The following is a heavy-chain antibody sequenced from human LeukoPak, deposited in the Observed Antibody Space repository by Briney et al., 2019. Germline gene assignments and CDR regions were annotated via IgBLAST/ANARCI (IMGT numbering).Heavy chain of an antibody. V-gene: IGHV3-23*01. D-gene: IGHD3-10*01. CDR1: GFTFSSYA. CDR3: AKDLGVRGYSSAFDI. Sequence: GGSLRLSCAASGFTFSSYAMSWVRQAPGKGLDLVSAISGSGGSTYYADSVKGRFAISRDNSKNTLYPQMNSLRAEDTAVYYCAKDLGVRGYSSAFDIWGQGTMVTVSS. CDR2: ISGSGGST. J-gene: IGHJ3*02.